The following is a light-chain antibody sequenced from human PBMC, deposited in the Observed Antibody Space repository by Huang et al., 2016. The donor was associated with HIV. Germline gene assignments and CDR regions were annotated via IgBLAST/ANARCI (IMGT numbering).Light chain of an antibody. CDR2: EES. Sequence: DVQMTQSPSTLAASVGDSVTITCRASQSISKWLAWYQRKPGNAPKLLIYEESTLQSGVPSRFSGRRSGTEFTLAISALQPDDSATYYCQHYNKYPLTFGLGTKLEIK. J-gene: IGKJ2*01. CDR3: QHYNKYPLT. V-gene: IGKV1-5*01. CDR1: QSISKW.